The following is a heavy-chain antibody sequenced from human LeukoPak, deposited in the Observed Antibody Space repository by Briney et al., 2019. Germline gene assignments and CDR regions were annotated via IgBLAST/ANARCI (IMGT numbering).Heavy chain of an antibody. J-gene: IGHJ4*02. V-gene: IGHV4-38-2*02. CDR3: AREAYLLLWFGEPRPYYFDY. CDR1: GSSISGYY. CDR2: IYHSGST. Sequence: SETLSLTCTVSGSSISGYYWNWIRQPPGKGLEWIGSIYHSGSTYYNPSLKSRVTISVDTSKNQFSLKLSSVTAADTAVYYCAREAYLLLWFGEPRPYYFDYWGQGTLVTVSS. D-gene: IGHD3-10*01.